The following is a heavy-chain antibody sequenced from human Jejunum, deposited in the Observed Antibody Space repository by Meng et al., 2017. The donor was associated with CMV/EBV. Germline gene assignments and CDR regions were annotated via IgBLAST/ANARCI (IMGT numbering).Heavy chain of an antibody. D-gene: IGHD3-10*01. V-gene: IGHV4-4*07. J-gene: IGHJ4*02. CDR1: GGSISDYY. CDR3: ARDMHREVVIQDY. CDR2: IYSNGAT. Sequence: VQLQESGPGLVQPSETLSFTCTVSGGSISDYYWSWIRQPAGKGLEWIGRIYSNGATNYNPSLKSRVTMSVDTSKNQFSLKLSSVTAADTAVYFCARDMHREVVIQDYWGQGTLVTVSS.